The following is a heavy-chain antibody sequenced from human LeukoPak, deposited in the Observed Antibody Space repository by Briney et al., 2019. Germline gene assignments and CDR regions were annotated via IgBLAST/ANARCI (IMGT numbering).Heavy chain of an antibody. Sequence: PGGSLRLSCAASGFTFSSYSMNWVRQAPGKGLEWVSSISSSSSYIYYADSVKGRFTISRDNAKNSLYLQMNSLRAEDTAVYYCARARFGELFLTFFDYWGQGTLVTVSS. CDR2: ISSSSSYI. CDR3: ARARFGELFLTFFDY. CDR1: GFTFSSYS. D-gene: IGHD3-10*01. V-gene: IGHV3-21*01. J-gene: IGHJ4*02.